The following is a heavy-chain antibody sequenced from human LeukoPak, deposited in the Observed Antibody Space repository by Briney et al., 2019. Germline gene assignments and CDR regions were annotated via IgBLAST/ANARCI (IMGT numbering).Heavy chain of an antibody. D-gene: IGHD4-17*01. CDR1: GYTFTSYY. CDR2: INPSGGST. Sequence: ASVKVSCKASGYTFTSYYMHWVRQAPGQGLEWMGIINPSGGSTSYAQKFQGRVTMTRDTSTSTVYMELSSLRSEDTAVYYCARDRPYYGDVAAGYYGMDVWGQGTTVTVSS. V-gene: IGHV1-46*01. CDR3: ARDRPYYGDVAAGYYGMDV. J-gene: IGHJ6*02.